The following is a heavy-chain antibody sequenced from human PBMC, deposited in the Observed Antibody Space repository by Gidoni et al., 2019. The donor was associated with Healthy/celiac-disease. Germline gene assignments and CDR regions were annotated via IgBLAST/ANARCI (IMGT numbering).Heavy chain of an antibody. CDR2: IYTSGST. Sequence: QVQLQESGPGLVKPSQTLSLTCTGSGGSISSGSYYWSWIRQPAGKGLEWIGRIYTSGSTNHNPSLKSRVTISVDTSKTQFSLKLSSVTAADTAVYYCARAVGDVWFDPWGQGTLVTVSS. CDR3: ARAVGDVWFDP. V-gene: IGHV4-61*02. J-gene: IGHJ5*02. D-gene: IGHD3-16*01. CDR1: GGSISSGSYY.